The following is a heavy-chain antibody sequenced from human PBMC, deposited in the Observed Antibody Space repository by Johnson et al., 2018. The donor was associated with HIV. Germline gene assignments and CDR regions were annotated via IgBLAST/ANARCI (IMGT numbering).Heavy chain of an antibody. V-gene: IGHV3-7*04. CDR3: ARGFRGAFVGSFDI. Sequence: VQLVESGGGLVKPGGSLRLSCAASGFTFSHAWMSWVRQAPGKGLEWVAYIKQDGSAKHYVDSVEGRFTISRDNAKNSLYLQMDSLRFEDTAVYYCARGFRGAFVGSFDIWGQGRMVTVSS. CDR1: GFTFSHAW. CDR2: IKQDGSAK. D-gene: IGHD2-21*01. J-gene: IGHJ3*02.